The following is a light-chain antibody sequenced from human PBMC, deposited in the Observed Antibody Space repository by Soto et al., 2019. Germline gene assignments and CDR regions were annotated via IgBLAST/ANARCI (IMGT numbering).Light chain of an antibody. CDR1: GGDVDNYNY. V-gene: IGLV2-14*01. Sequence: QSALAQPASVSGSPGQSITISCTATGGDVDNYNYVSWYQQHPGKAPKLIIFEVINRPSGVSNRFSGSKSGNTASLIISGLQPEDEAAYYCSSFTTSTTLVFGGGTQLTVL. CDR2: EVI. J-gene: IGLJ3*02. CDR3: SSFTTSTTLV.